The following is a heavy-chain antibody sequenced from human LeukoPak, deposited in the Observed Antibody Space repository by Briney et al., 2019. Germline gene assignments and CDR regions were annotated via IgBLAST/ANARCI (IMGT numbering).Heavy chain of an antibody. J-gene: IGHJ4*02. Sequence: PGESLRLTCVLSGIPFVDAWMSWVRQTPGKGLEWIGRITKDGTTDYAAPVQGRFTISRDNSINTFYLLMNSLKIEDTAVYYCTWMTTVLTVDFWGRGTLVTVSS. V-gene: IGHV3-15*01. CDR3: TWMTTVLTVDF. CDR1: GIPFVDAW. CDR2: ITKDGTT. D-gene: IGHD4-17*01.